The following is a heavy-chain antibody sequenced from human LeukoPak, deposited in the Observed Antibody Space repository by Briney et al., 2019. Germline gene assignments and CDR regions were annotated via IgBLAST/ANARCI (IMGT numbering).Heavy chain of an antibody. CDR1: GGTFSSYA. CDR3: ARDRPGLQFPYYYYYMDV. D-gene: IGHD5-24*01. Sequence: SVKVSCKASGGTFSSYAISWVRQAPGQGLGWMGGIIPIFGTANYAQKFQGRVTITADKSTSTAYMELSSLRSEDTAVYYCARDRPGLQFPYYYYYMDVWGKGTTVTVSS. V-gene: IGHV1-69*06. CDR2: IIPIFGTA. J-gene: IGHJ6*03.